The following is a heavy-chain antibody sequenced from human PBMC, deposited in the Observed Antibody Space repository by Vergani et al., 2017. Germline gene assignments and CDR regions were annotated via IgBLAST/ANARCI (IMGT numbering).Heavy chain of an antibody. CDR2: ISWNSGSI. CDR1: GFTFDDYA. CDR3: AKDMGSLAQDAFDI. V-gene: IGHV3-9*01. J-gene: IGHJ3*02. Sequence: EVQLVESGGGLVQPGRSLRLSCAASGFTFDDYAMHWVRQAPGKGLEWVSGISWNSGSISYADSVKGRFTISRDNAKNSLYLQMNSLRAEDTALYSCAKDMGSLAQDAFDIWGQGTMVTVSS.